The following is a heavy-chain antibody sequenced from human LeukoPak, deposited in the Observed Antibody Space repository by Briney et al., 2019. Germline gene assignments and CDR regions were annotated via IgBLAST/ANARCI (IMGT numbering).Heavy chain of an antibody. CDR2: INPNSGGT. CDR1: GYTFTGYY. V-gene: IGHV1-2*06. D-gene: IGHD3-3*01. CDR3: ARLLFWSGYGSY. Sequence: ASVKVSCKASGYTFTGYYMHWVRQAPGQGLEWMGRINPNSGGTNYAQKFQGRVTMTRDTSISTAYMELSRLRSDDTAVYYCARLLFWSGYGSYWGQGTLVTVSS. J-gene: IGHJ4*02.